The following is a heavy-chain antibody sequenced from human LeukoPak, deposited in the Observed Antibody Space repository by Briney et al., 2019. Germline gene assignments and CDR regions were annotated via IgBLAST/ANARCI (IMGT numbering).Heavy chain of an antibody. J-gene: IGHJ3*02. V-gene: IGHV5-51*01. D-gene: IGHD3-10*01. CDR2: IYPSNSDT. Sequence: GDSLKISCEASGYSFTTYWIGWVRQMPGKGLEWMGIIYPSNSDTRYSPSFQGQVAISSDKSITTVYLQWTNLKASDTAIYYCARTGYHYGSGSHYAFDIWGQGTVVTVSS. CDR1: GYSFTTYW. CDR3: ARTGYHYGSGSHYAFDI.